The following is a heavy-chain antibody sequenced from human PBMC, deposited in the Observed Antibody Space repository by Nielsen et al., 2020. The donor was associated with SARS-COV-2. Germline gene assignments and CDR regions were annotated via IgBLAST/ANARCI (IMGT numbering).Heavy chain of an antibody. D-gene: IGHD3-10*01. CDR2: IYWDDDK. V-gene: IGHV2-5*02. Sequence: SGPTLVKPTQTLTLTCTFSGFSLSTSGVGVGWIRQPPGKALEWLALIYWDDDKRYSPSLKSRLTITKDTSKNQVVLTVTNMDPVDTATYYCARSISMVVRGVTSRWFDPWGQGTLVTVSS. CDR1: GFSLSTSGVG. J-gene: IGHJ5*02. CDR3: ARSISMVVRGVTSRWFDP.